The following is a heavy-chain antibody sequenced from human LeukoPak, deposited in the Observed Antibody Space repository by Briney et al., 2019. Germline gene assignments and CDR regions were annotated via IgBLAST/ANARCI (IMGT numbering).Heavy chain of an antibody. Sequence: SETLSLTCTVSGGSISSGGYFWSWIRQHPGKGLEYIGYIYYSGSTYYNPSLKSRVSISVDTSKNQFSLKLSSVTAADTAVYYCASVSIDSSTWDVNYWGQGTLVTVSS. J-gene: IGHJ4*02. CDR2: IYYSGST. CDR1: GGSISSGGYF. V-gene: IGHV4-31*03. D-gene: IGHD6-13*01. CDR3: ASVSIDSSTWDVNY.